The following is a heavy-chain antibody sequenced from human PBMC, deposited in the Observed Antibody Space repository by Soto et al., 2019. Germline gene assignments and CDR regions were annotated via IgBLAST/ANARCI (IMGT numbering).Heavy chain of an antibody. CDR3: ARSSVDGAGYVKH. CDR1: GGSVSGGVYY. D-gene: IGHD3-10*01. J-gene: IGHJ1*01. CDR2: IYYSGST. Sequence: QVQLQESGPGLLKPSQTLSLTCTVSGGSVSGGVYYWNWIRQHPEKGLEWIGYIYYSGSTYSNQTLRSRVTISADPSKIQFSLKLSSVTVSGTAVYYCARSSVDGAGYVKHWGQGTQVIVSS. V-gene: IGHV4-31*03.